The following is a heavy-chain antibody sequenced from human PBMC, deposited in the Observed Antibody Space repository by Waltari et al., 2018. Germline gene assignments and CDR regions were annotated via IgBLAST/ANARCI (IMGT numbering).Heavy chain of an antibody. CDR2: MYYRGTT. J-gene: IGHJ4*02. Sequence: QVQLQESGPGLVKPSQTLSLTCTVSGGSISSGSYYWSWIRQPPGKGLEWIGSMYYRGTTYYHPSLKGRVTISVDTSKNNLFLNLNSVTAADTAVYYCARDVEGDGVLYGSPRRFDYWGQGILVTVSS. D-gene: IGHD3-10*01. CDR3: ARDVEGDGVLYGSPRRFDY. V-gene: IGHV4-39*02. CDR1: GGSISSGSYY.